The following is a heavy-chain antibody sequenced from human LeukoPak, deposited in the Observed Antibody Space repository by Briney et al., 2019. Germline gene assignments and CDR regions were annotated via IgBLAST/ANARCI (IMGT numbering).Heavy chain of an antibody. Sequence: GGSLRLSCAASGFTFTDSYMTWVRQAPGKGLEWLSYISGSGDDTNYADSVCGRFTISRDNAKNSLYLQMNSLRVEDTAVYYCARDPRTVRIWGQGTLVTVSS. CDR1: GFTFTDSY. CDR2: ISGSGDDT. D-gene: IGHD1-1*01. J-gene: IGHJ4*02. CDR3: ARDPRTVRI. V-gene: IGHV3-11*06.